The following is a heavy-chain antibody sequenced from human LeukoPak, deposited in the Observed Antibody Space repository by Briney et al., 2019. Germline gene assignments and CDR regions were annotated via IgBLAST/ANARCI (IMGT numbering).Heavy chain of an antibody. D-gene: IGHD2-15*01. Sequence: SETLPLTCTVSGGSISSGGYYWSWIRQHPGKGLEWIGYIYYSGSTYYNPSLKSRVTISVDTSKNQFSLKLSSVTAADTAVYYCAREGWDCSGGSCYSVPLFDYWGQGTLVTVSS. J-gene: IGHJ4*02. CDR2: IYYSGST. V-gene: IGHV4-31*03. CDR1: GGSISSGGYY. CDR3: AREGWDCSGGSCYSVPLFDY.